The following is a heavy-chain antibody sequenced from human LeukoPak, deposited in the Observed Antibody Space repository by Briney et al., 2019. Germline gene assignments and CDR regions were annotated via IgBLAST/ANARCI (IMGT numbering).Heavy chain of an antibody. CDR3: ARVSFDSSGNKINFDY. Sequence: ASVKVSCKASGYTFIGYYMHWVRQAPGQGLEWMGWINPNTGGTNYAQDFQGRVTMTTDTSITTAYMELSSLRSEDTAVYYCARVSFDSSGNKINFDYWGHGTLVTVSS. CDR2: INPNTGGT. D-gene: IGHD3-22*01. J-gene: IGHJ4*01. CDR1: GYTFIGYY. V-gene: IGHV1-2*02.